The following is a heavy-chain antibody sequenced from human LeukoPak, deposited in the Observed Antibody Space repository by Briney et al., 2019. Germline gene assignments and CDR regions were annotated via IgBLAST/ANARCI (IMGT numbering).Heavy chain of an antibody. Sequence: SGGSLRLSCAASGFTFSSYGMSWVRQAPGKGLEWVSIISLSGTTTHYADSVKGRFTISRDNSKNTLYLQMNSLRAEDTAVYYCAGPVAGTIVFDYWGQGTLVTVSS. CDR3: AGPVAGTIVFDY. D-gene: IGHD6-19*01. J-gene: IGHJ4*02. CDR2: ISLSGTTT. V-gene: IGHV3-23*01. CDR1: GFTFSSYG.